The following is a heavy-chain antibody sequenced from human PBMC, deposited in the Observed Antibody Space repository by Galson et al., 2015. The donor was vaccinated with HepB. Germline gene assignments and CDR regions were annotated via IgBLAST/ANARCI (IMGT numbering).Heavy chain of an antibody. CDR2: ITPSSRYT. CDR1: GFTFSNYS. V-gene: IGHV3-21*01. Sequence: SLRLSCAASGFTFSNYSMNWVRQAPGKGLEWVSLITPSSRYTYYADSVKGRFTISRDNAKNSLYLQMNSLRVEDTAIYYCARDVDGFWSGFLVWSQGNLVSVSS. J-gene: IGHJ1*01. D-gene: IGHD3-3*01. CDR3: ARDVDGFWSGFLV.